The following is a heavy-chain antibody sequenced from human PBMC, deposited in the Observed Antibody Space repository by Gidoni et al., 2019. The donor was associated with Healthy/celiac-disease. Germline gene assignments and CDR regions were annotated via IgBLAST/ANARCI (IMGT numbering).Heavy chain of an antibody. D-gene: IGHD3-10*01. J-gene: IGHJ3*02. CDR2: ISGSGGST. Sequence: EVQLLESGGGLVQPGGSLRLSCAASGFTFSSYAMSWVRQAPGKGLEWVSAISGSGGSTYYADSVKGRFTISRDNSKNTLYLQMNSLRAEDTAVYYCAKVALTYYYGSGSDAFDIWGQGTMVTVSS. CDR1: GFTFSSYA. CDR3: AKVALTYYYGSGSDAFDI. V-gene: IGHV3-23*01.